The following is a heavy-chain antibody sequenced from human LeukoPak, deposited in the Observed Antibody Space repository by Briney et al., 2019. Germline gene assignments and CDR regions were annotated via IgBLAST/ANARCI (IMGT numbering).Heavy chain of an antibody. CDR1: GFTFSNAW. V-gene: IGHV3-15*07. CDR2: IKSKTDGGTT. CDR3: TTDPTLGYYYGMDV. J-gene: IGHJ6*02. Sequence: GGSLRLSCAASGFTFSNAWMNWVRQAPGKGLEWVGRIKSKTDGGTTDYAAPVKSRFTISRDDSKNTLYLQMNSLKTEDTAVYYCTTDPTLGYYYGMDVWGQGTTVTVSS.